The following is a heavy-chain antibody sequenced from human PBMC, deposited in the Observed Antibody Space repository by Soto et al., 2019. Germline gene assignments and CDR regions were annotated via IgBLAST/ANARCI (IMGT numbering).Heavy chain of an antibody. CDR1: GYTFTSYA. V-gene: IGHV1-3*01. Sequence: ASVKVSCKASGYTFTSYAMHWVRQAPGQRLEWMGWINAGNGNTEYSQKFQGRVTITRDTSASTAYMELSSLRSEDTAVYYCARVPPPSMIGVTGDVFAYRGQGTLVTVSS. J-gene: IGHJ4*02. CDR3: ARVPPPSMIGVTGDVFAY. D-gene: IGHD3-22*01. CDR2: INAGNGNT.